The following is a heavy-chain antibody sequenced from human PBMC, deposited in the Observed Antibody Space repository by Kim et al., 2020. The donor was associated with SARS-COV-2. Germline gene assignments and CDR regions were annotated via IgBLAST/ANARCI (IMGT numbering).Heavy chain of an antibody. J-gene: IGHJ4*02. CDR3: VKGGGLY. CDR2: DGSPK. D-gene: IGHD2-15*01. V-gene: IGHV3-7*01. Sequence: DGSPKYYVDAVKSRFTISRDNAHNSLYLQMNSLRAGDTAVYYCVKGGGLYWGQGTLVTVSS.